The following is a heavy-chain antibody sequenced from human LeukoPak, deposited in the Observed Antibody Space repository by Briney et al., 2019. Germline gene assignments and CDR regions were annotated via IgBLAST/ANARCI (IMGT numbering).Heavy chain of an antibody. V-gene: IGHV3-9*01. Sequence: PGRSLRLSCAASGFTFDDYAMHWVRQAPGKGLEWVSGISWNSGSIGYADSVKGRFTISRDNAKNSLYLQMNSLRAEDTALYYCAKDWDVSFTATTGFDYWGQGTLVTVSS. CDR3: AKDWDVSFTATTGFDY. D-gene: IGHD4-17*01. J-gene: IGHJ4*02. CDR1: GFTFDDYA. CDR2: ISWNSGSI.